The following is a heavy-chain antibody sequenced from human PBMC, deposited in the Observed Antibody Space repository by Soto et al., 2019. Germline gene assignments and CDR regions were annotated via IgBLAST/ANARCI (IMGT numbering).Heavy chain of an antibody. J-gene: IGHJ6*02. CDR3: ARDSGRGSSGWDPFYYYYYGMDV. V-gene: IGHV1-18*01. D-gene: IGHD6-19*01. Sequence: GASVKVSCKASGYTFTSYGICWVRQAPGQGLEWMGWISAYNGNTNYAQKLQGRVTMTTDTSASTAYMELRSLRSDDTAVYYCARDSGRGSSGWDPFYYYYYGMDVWGQGTTVTVSS. CDR1: GYTFTSYG. CDR2: ISAYNGNT.